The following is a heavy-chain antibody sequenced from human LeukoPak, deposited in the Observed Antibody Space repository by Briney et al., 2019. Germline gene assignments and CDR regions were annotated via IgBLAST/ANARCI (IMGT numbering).Heavy chain of an antibody. CDR2: ISSSSSYI. CDR1: GFTFSSYS. Sequence: GGSLRLSCAVSGFTFSSYSMNWVRQAPGKGLEWVSSISSSSSYIYYADSVKGRFTISRDNAKNSLYLQMNSLRAEDTAVYYCARDQPGDLFDYWGQGTLVTVSS. CDR3: ARDQPGDLFDY. V-gene: IGHV3-21*01. D-gene: IGHD1-14*01. J-gene: IGHJ4*02.